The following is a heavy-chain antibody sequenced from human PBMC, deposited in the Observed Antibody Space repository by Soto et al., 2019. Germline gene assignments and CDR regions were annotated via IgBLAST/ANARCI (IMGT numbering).Heavy chain of an antibody. CDR3: ARGGYCSSTSCYFSYYYYGMDV. J-gene: IGHJ6*02. CDR1: GDSVSSNSAA. Sequence: SQTLSLTCAISGDSVSSNSAAWNWIRQPPSRGLEWLGRTYYRSKWYNDYAVSVKSRITINPDTSKNQFSLQLNSVTPEDTAVYYCARGGYCSSTSCYFSYYYYGMDVWGQGTTVTVSS. D-gene: IGHD2-2*03. V-gene: IGHV6-1*01. CDR2: TYYRSKWYN.